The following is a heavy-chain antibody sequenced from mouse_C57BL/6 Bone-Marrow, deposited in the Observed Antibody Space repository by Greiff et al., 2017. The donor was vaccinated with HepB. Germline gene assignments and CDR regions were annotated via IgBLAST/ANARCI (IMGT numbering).Heavy chain of an antibody. J-gene: IGHJ2*01. CDR1: GFTFSNYW. D-gene: IGHD2-5*01. CDR3: TAESNYAYQYYFDY. V-gene: IGHV6-3*01. Sequence: EVMLVESGGGLVQPGGSMKLSCVASGFTFSNYWMNWVRQSPEKGLEWVAQIRLKSDNYATHYAESVKGRFTISRDDSKSSVYLQMNNLRAEDTGIYYCTAESNYAYQYYFDYWGQGTTLTVSS. CDR2: IRLKSDNYAT.